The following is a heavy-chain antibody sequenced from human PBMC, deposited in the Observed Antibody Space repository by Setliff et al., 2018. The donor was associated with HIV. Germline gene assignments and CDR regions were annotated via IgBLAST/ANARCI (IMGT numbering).Heavy chain of an antibody. Sequence: PGGSLRLSCAASGFTFGDYGMNWVRQTPGKGLEWVGFIGSKAYGGTTEYAASVKGRFTISRDDSKSIAYLQMNSLKTEDTAVYYCARGGWYREYFQHWGQGTLVTVSS. CDR2: IGSKAYGGTT. D-gene: IGHD6-19*01. V-gene: IGHV3-49*04. CDR3: ARGGWYREYFQH. J-gene: IGHJ1*01. CDR1: GFTFGDYG.